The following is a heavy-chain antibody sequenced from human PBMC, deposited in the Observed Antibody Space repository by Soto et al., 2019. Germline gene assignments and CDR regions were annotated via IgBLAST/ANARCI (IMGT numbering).Heavy chain of an antibody. CDR1: GFTFSTYA. D-gene: IGHD2-2*01. V-gene: IGHV3-23*01. CDR3: ATDHCSCSSCHVDDY. Sequence: EVQLLESGGGSVQPGGSLRLSCAASGFTFSTYAMSWVRQAPGKGLEWVSGISDYGGGAYYADSVQGRFTISRDISKNTLFLQTNSLRADDTAVYYFATDHCSCSSCHVDDYWGQGTLVSISS. CDR2: ISDYGGGA. J-gene: IGHJ4*02.